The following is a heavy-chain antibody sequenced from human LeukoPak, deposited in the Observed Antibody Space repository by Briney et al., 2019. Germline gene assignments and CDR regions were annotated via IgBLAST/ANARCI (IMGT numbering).Heavy chain of an antibody. J-gene: IGHJ4*02. CDR2: INPSGGST. Sequence: ASVKVSCKASGYTFTSYYMHWVRQAPGQGLEWMGIINPSGGSTSYAQKFQGRVTMTRDMSTSTVYMELRSLRSEDTAVYYCARDRYYYGSGSYFAYWGQGTLVTVSS. V-gene: IGHV1-46*01. CDR3: ARDRYYYGSGSYFAY. D-gene: IGHD3-10*01. CDR1: GYTFTSYY.